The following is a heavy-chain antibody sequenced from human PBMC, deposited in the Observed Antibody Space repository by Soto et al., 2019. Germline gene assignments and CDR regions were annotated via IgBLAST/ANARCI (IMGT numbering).Heavy chain of an antibody. D-gene: IGHD3-3*01. CDR3: ARVSDYDFWSGSHNWFDP. CDR1: GFTFSSYW. V-gene: IGHV3-7*01. Sequence: GGSLRLSCAASGFTFSSYWMSWVRQAPGKGLEWVANIKQDGSEKYYVDSVKGRFTISRDNAKNSLYLQMNSLRAEDTAVYYCARVSDYDFWSGSHNWFDPWGQGTLVTVSS. CDR2: IKQDGSEK. J-gene: IGHJ5*02.